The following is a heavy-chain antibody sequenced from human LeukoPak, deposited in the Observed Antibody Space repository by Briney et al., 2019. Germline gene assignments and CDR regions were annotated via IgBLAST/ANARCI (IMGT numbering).Heavy chain of an antibody. J-gene: IGHJ4*02. D-gene: IGHD5-24*01. CDR2: ISSDGSST. Sequence: GGSLRLSCAASGFTFSSYWMHWVRQAPGKGLVGVSRISSDGSSTSYADSVKGRFTISRDNAKNTLYLQMNSLRAEDTAVYYCARGNTATMSPFDYWGQGTLVTVSS. CDR3: ARGNTATMSPFDY. V-gene: IGHV3-74*01. CDR1: GFTFSSYW.